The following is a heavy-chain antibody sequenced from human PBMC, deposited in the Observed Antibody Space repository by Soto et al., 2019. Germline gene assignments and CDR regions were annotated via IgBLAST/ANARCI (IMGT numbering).Heavy chain of an antibody. V-gene: IGHV1-18*01. CDR2: SNALNGYT. D-gene: IGHD1-26*01. Sequence: ASVKVSCKASGFTFTTHGFNWVRQAPGQRLEWMGWSNALNGYTNYAQKFQGKVTITTDSSTSTAYMELRSLRSDDTAVYYCASATSREIRLRNWGQGTLVTVSS. CDR3: ASATSREIRLRN. CDR1: GFTFTTHG. J-gene: IGHJ4*02.